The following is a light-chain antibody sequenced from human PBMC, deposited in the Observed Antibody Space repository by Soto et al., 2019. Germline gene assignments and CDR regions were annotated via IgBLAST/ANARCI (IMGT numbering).Light chain of an antibody. J-gene: IGKJ1*01. CDR1: QSISTW. Sequence: DIEMTQSPSTLYASVGDRVTITCRASQSISTWVAWYQHKPGKAPKLLTYQASTFEGGVPSRFSGSGSGTEFTLTITSLQPDDFATYYCQQSATYSRTFGQGTKVEVK. V-gene: IGKV1-5*03. CDR2: QAS. CDR3: QQSATYSRT.